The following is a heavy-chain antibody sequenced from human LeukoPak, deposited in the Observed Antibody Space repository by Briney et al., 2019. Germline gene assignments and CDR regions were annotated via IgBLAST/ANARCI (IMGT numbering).Heavy chain of an antibody. CDR3: ARRAATRSYGMDV. CDR1: GGSFSGYY. J-gene: IGHJ6*02. V-gene: IGHV4-34*01. Sequence: SETLSLTCAVYGGSFSGYYWSWIRRPPGKGLEWIGEINHSGSTNYNPSLKSRVTISVDTSKNQFSLKLSSVTAADTAVYYCARRAATRSYGMDVWGQGTTVTVSS. D-gene: IGHD6-25*01. CDR2: INHSGST.